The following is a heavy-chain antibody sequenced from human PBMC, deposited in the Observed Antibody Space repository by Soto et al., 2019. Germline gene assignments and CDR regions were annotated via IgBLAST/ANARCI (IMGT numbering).Heavy chain of an antibody. V-gene: IGHV4-59*08. Sequence: QVQLQESGPGLVKPSETLSLTCTVSGGSISSYYWSWIRQPPGKGLEWIGYIYYSGSTNYNPSLKSRVTISVDTSKNQFSLKLSSVTAADTAVYYCARLLELSNGYYYYMDVWGKGTTVTVSS. D-gene: IGHD1-7*01. CDR3: ARLLELSNGYYYYMDV. CDR2: IYYSGST. J-gene: IGHJ6*03. CDR1: GGSISSYY.